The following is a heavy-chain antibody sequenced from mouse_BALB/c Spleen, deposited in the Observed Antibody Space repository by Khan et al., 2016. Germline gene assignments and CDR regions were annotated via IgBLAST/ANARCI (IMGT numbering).Heavy chain of an antibody. CDR2: ISSGSSTI. Sequence: EVELVESGGGLVQPGGSRKLSCAASGFTFSSFGMHWVRQAPEKGLEWVAYISSGSSTIYYADTVKGRFTISRDNPKNTLFLQMTSLRSEDSAMYYCASKGARNTYPMDYWGQGTSGTVSS. J-gene: IGHJ4*01. CDR1: GFTFSSFG. CDR3: ASKGARNTYPMDY. V-gene: IGHV5-17*02.